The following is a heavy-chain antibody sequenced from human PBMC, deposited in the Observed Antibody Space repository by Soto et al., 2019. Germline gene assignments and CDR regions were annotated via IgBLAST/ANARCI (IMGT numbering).Heavy chain of an antibody. D-gene: IGHD6-19*01. J-gene: IGHJ5*02. CDR3: VRDGSGNLYLNWFDP. Sequence: PGGSLRLSCAASGFTFSSYSMNWVRQAPGKGLEWISYISSHSSTLYYADSVKGRFTISRDNAGNSLYLQVNSLRDEDTAVYYCVRDGSGNLYLNWFDPWGQGTLVTVS. V-gene: IGHV3-48*02. CDR1: GFTFSSYS. CDR2: ISSHSSTL.